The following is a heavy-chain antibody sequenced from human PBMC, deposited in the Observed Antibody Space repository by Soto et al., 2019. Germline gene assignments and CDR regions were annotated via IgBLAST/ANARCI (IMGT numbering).Heavy chain of an antibody. CDR2: IKQDGSEK. V-gene: IGHV3-7*03. CDR3: ARFSRGDFWSGYFDYFDY. J-gene: IGHJ4*02. CDR1: GFTFSSYW. Sequence: GGSLRLSCAASGFTFSSYWMSWVRQAPGKGLEWVANIKQDGSEKYYVDSVKGRFTISRDNAKNSLYLQMNSLRAEDTAVYYCARFSRGDFWSGYFDYFDYWGQGTLVTVSS. D-gene: IGHD3-3*01.